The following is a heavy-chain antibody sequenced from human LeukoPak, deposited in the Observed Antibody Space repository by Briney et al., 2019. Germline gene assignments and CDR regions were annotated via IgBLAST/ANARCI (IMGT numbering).Heavy chain of an antibody. CDR3: SRGRELASSSDSVLEGY. V-gene: IGHV1-2*02. CDR2: INPNSGTT. J-gene: IGHJ4*02. CDR1: GYTFTGYY. Sequence: ASVKVSCKASGYTFTGYYMRWVRQAPGQGLEWMGWINPNSGTTSYEQKFQGRVTMTRDTSITTAYMELTRLTSDDTAVYYCSRGRELASSSDSVLEGYWGQGTLVTVSS. D-gene: IGHD6-6*01.